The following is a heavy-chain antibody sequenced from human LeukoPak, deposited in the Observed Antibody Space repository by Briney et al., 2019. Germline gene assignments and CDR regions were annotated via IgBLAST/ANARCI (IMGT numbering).Heavy chain of an antibody. V-gene: IGHV3-30*18. Sequence: GGSLRLSCAASGFTFSSYGMHWVRQAPGKGLEWVAVISYDGSNKYYADSVKGRFTISRDNSKNTLYLQMNSLRAEDTAVYYCAKDQFDYGDYAGYDAFDIRGQGTMVTVSS. CDR2: ISYDGSNK. CDR3: AKDQFDYGDYAGYDAFDI. D-gene: IGHD4-17*01. J-gene: IGHJ3*02. CDR1: GFTFSSYG.